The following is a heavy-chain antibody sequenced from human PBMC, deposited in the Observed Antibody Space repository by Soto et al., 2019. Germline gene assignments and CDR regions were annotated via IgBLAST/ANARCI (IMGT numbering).Heavy chain of an antibody. J-gene: IGHJ6*02. D-gene: IGHD3-3*01. Sequence: HPGGSLRLSCAPSGFTFSSYVMHWVRQAPGKGLEWVAVVHYDGTKKYYADSVRGRFTISRDNSENILYLQMNSLRPGDTAVYFCARETSYDFWSGPQTMDVWGQGTTVTVSS. V-gene: IGHV3-33*01. CDR2: VHYDGTKK. CDR3: ARETSYDFWSGPQTMDV. CDR1: GFTFSSYV.